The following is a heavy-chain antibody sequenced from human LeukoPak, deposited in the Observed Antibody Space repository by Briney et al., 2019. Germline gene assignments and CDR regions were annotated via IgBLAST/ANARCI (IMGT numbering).Heavy chain of an antibody. V-gene: IGHV3-15*01. CDR2: VTSESAGGTT. CDR3: TTDLGDYGDYLRE. CDR1: EFIFKNAW. Sequence: GGSLRLSCAASEFIFKNAWMSWIRQAPGKGLEWVGRVTSESAGGTTDYPAVVKGRFSISRDDSTNMVYLQMNSLKTEDTALYYCTTDLGDYGDYLREWGQGTLVTVSS. J-gene: IGHJ4*02. D-gene: IGHD4-17*01.